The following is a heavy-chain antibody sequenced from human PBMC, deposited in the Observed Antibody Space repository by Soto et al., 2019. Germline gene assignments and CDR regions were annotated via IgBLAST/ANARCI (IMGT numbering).Heavy chain of an antibody. V-gene: IGHV1-8*01. CDR1: GYTFTDFD. D-gene: IGHD1-1*01. CDR3: ARSKLGTLTDF. CDR2: MNPNTGNT. Sequence: ASVKGYCKASGYTFTDFDINWVRQATGQGLEWMGWMNPNTGNTRYADHFQGRLTMTRDTSTSTAFMELTSLRSEDTAVYYRARSKLGTLTDFWGQGTLGTVSS. J-gene: IGHJ4*02.